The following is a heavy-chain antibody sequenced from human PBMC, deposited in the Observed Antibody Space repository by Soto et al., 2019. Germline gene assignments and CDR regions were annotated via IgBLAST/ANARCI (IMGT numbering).Heavy chain of an antibody. V-gene: IGHV1-2*04. CDR2: INPNSGDT. J-gene: IGHJ4*02. CDR1: VYTFTGYY. CDR3: ARGSLEWLLLFDY. D-gene: IGHD3-3*01. Sequence: ASVTVSCKASVYTFTGYYIHWVRQAPGQGLEWMGWINPNSGDTNYAQKFQGWVTMTRDTSISTAYMELSRLRSDDTAVYYCARGSLEWLLLFDYWGQGTLATVSS.